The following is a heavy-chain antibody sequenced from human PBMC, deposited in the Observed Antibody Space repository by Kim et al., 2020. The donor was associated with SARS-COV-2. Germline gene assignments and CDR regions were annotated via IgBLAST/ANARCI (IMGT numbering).Heavy chain of an antibody. J-gene: IGHJ2*01. CDR1: GGSISSGDYY. V-gene: IGHV4-30-4*01. D-gene: IGHD2-2*01. CDR3: ARELYCSSTSCIPDYWYFDL. CDR2: IYYSGST. Sequence: SETLSLTCTVSGGSISSGDYYWSWIRQPPGKGLEWIGYIYYSGSTYYNPSLKSRVTISVDTSKNQFSLKLSSVTAADTAVYYCARELYCSSTSCIPDYWYFDLWGHGTLVTVSS.